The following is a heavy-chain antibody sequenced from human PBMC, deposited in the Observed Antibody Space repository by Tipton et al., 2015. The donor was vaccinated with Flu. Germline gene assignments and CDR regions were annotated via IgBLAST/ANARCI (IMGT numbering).Heavy chain of an antibody. V-gene: IGHV4-39*07. CDR1: GGSISSVTYY. D-gene: IGHD3-22*01. CDR3: ARDDSGFNDY. Sequence: TLSLTCTVSGGSISSVTYYWGWIRQSPGKGLEWIGNIYYSGNTYYNPSLKSRVTMSVDTSKNQFSLKLSSVTAADTAVYYCARDDSGFNDYWGPGTLVTVSS. J-gene: IGHJ4*02. CDR2: IYYSGNT.